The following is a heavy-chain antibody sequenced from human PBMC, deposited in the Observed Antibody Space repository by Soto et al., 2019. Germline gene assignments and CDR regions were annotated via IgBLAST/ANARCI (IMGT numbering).Heavy chain of an antibody. J-gene: IGHJ5*02. Sequence: QVQLQESGPGLVKPSQTLSLTCTVSGGSISSGDYYWSWIRQPPGKCLEWIGYISYSGSTYYNPSLESRVTISVDTSKNQFALKLSSVTAADTAVDYCARVVGLNWFDPWGQGTLVTVSS. CDR2: ISYSGST. V-gene: IGHV4-30-4*01. CDR3: ARVVGLNWFDP. CDR1: GGSISSGDYY.